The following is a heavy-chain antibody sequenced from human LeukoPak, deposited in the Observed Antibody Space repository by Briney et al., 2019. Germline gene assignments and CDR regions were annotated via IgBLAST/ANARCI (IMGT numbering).Heavy chain of an antibody. J-gene: IGHJ6*03. CDR3: ARDGDCGGDCYSGNYYMDV. V-gene: IGHV3-74*01. CDR2: INSDGSST. D-gene: IGHD2-21*02. CDR1: GFTFSSYW. Sequence: GGSLRLSCAASGFTFSSYWMHWVRQAPGKGLEWVSRINSDGSSTSYADSAKGRFTISRDNAKNTLYLQMNSLRAEDTAVYYCARDGDCGGDCYSGNYYMDVWGKGTTVTVSS.